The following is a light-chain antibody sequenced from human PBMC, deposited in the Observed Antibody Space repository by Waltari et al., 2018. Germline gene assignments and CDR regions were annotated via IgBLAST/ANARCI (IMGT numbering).Light chain of an antibody. Sequence: EVSLRQFPYTLSLSPGESATLSCWASQAISRTALVWVHLKPGQHPRLLIYGTSTRATGIADRFSGSGSGTVFTLTISRLEPEDGGIYSCQHHGAPPYTFGQGTKLEIK. J-gene: IGKJ2*01. CDR1: QAISRTA. V-gene: IGKV3-20*01. CDR3: QHHGAPPYT. CDR2: GTS.